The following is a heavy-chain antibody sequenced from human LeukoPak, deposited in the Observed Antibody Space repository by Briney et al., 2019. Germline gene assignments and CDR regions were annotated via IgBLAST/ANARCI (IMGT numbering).Heavy chain of an antibody. V-gene: IGHV4-4*02. CDR3: ARGLTDYGDYGPFDY. J-gene: IGHJ4*02. CDR2: IYHSGST. Sequence: TASETLSLTCAVSGGSISSSNWWSWVRQPPGKGLEWIGEIYHSGSTNYNPSLKSRVTISVDKSKNQFSLKLSSVTAADTAVYYCARGLTDYGDYGPFDYWCQGTLVTVSS. D-gene: IGHD4-17*01. CDR1: GGSISSSNW.